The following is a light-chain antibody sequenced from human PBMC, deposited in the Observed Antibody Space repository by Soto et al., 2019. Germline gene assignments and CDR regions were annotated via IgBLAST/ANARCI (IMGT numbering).Light chain of an antibody. CDR2: DVT. CDR3: SSYTGSGTLV. Sequence: QSALAQPASVSGSPGQSITISCTGSSSDVGADNYVSWYQQHPGKAPELLIYDVTNRPSGVSNRFSGSKSGNTASLTISGLQAEDEADYYCSSYTGSGTLVFGGGTQLTVL. CDR1: SSDVGADNY. V-gene: IGLV2-14*03. J-gene: IGLJ2*01.